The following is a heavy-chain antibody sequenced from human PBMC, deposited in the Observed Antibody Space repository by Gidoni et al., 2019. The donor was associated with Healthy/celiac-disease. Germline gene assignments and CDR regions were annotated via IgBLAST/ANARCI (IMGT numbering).Heavy chain of an antibody. CDR2: IYYSGST. D-gene: IGHD6-19*01. J-gene: IGHJ4*02. CDR1: GGSISSSSYY. Sequence: QLQLQESGPGLVKPSETLSLTCPVSGGSISSSSYYWGWIRQPPGKGLEWIGSIYYSGSTYYNPSLKSRVTISVDTSKNQFSLKLSSVTAADTAVYYCARDIAVAGITHDYWGQGTLVTVSS. CDR3: ARDIAVAGITHDY. V-gene: IGHV4-39*07.